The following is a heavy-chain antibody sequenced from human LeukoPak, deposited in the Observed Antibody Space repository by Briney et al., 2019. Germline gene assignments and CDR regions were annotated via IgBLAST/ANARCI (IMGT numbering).Heavy chain of an antibody. Sequence: ASVKVSCKASGYTFTNYGISWVRQAPGQGLEWMGWISIYNGNTDYAQKLRGRVTMTTDTSTSTAYMELRSLRSDDTAVYYCAREVSNYGVYYYYYMDVWGKGTTVTVSS. CDR2: ISIYNGNT. CDR3: AREVSNYGVYYYYYMDV. D-gene: IGHD4-11*01. V-gene: IGHV1-18*01. J-gene: IGHJ6*03. CDR1: GYTFTNYG.